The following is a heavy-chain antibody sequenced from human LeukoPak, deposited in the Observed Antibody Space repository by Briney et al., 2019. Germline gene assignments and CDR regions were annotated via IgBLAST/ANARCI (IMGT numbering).Heavy chain of an antibody. Sequence: GGSLRLSCAASGFTFSSYGMHWVRQAPGKGLEWVAVIWYGGSNKYYADSVKGRFTISRDNSKNTLYLQMNSLRAEDTAVYYCLSYGRMDYYYYMDVWGKGTTVTVSS. V-gene: IGHV3-33*08. J-gene: IGHJ6*03. D-gene: IGHD3-10*01. CDR2: IWYGGSNK. CDR3: LSYGRMDYYYYMDV. CDR1: GFTFSSYG.